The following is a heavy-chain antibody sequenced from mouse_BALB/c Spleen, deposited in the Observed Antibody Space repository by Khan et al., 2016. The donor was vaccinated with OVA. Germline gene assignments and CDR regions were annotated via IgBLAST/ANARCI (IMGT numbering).Heavy chain of an antibody. V-gene: IGHV3-2*02. J-gene: IGHJ4*01. CDR2: ISSTGST. CDR1: GYSITSDYA. Sequence: EVQLVESGPGLVKPSQSLSLTCTVTGYSITSDYAWNWIRQFPGNKLEWMGYISSTGSTSYNPSLKSRISITRDTSKNQFFLQLKSVTTEDTATYYCAGSLYCGYRYGLDCWGQGTSVTVSS. D-gene: IGHD2-2*01. CDR3: AGSLYCGYRYGLDC.